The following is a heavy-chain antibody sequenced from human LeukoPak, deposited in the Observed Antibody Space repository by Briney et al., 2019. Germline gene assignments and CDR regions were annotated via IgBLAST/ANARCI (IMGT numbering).Heavy chain of an antibody. CDR3: ASGNLAYCGGDCYYDMDV. CDR2: IYYSGST. V-gene: IGHV4-59*01. J-gene: IGHJ6*02. CDR1: GGSISSYY. Sequence: SETLSLTCTVSGGSISSYYWSWIRQPPGKGLEWIGYIYYSGSTNYNPSLKSRVTISVDTSKNQFSLKLSSVTAADTAVYYCASGNLAYCGGDCYYDMDVWGQGTTVTVSS. D-gene: IGHD2-21*01.